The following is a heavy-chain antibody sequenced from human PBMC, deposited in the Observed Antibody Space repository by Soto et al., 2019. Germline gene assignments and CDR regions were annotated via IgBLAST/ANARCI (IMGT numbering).Heavy chain of an antibody. CDR3: ARFPRWSGELDY. J-gene: IGHJ4*02. D-gene: IGHD3-10*01. Sequence: QLQLQESGSGLVRPSQTLSLTCTVSGASIGSCSYSCNWIRQPPGKGLEWIGYLHHSGDPHFNPFLRRRVSISVDRSNNQFSLQLFSVTAADTAVYYCARFPRWSGELDYWGQGALVTGSS. CDR1: GASIGSCSYS. V-gene: IGHV4-30-2*01. CDR2: LHHSGDP.